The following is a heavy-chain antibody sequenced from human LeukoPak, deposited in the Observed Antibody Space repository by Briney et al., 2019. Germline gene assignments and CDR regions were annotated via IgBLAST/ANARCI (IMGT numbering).Heavy chain of an antibody. V-gene: IGHV4-59*01. CDR3: AREGARWEPIFSVFDI. CDR2: IYYSGST. J-gene: IGHJ3*02. Sequence: SETLSLTCTVSGGSISGYYWSWIRQPPGKGLEWIGYIYYSGSTSYNPSLKSRVTISVDTSKNQFSLKLSSVTAADTAVYYCAREGARWEPIFSVFDIWGKGKRVTVSS. CDR1: GGSISGYY. D-gene: IGHD1-26*01.